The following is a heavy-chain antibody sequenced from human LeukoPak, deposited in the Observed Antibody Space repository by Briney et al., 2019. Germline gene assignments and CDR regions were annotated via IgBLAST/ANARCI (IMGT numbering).Heavy chain of an antibody. D-gene: IGHD1-26*01. V-gene: IGHV3-30*04. CDR2: ISYDGSNK. J-gene: IGHJ6*02. CDR3: ATYVKWAAGDV. Sequence: PGGSLRLSCAASGFTFSSYAMHWVRQAPGKGLEWVAVISYDGSNKYYADSVKGRFTISRDNAKNSLFLQMNSLRAEDTAIYYCATYVKWAAGDVWGQGTTVSVSS. CDR1: GFTFSSYA.